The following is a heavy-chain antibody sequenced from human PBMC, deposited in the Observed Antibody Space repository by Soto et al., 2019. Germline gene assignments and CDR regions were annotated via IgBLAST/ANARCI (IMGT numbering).Heavy chain of an antibody. CDR2: IYYSGST. Sequence: SETLSLTCTVSGGSISSGDYYWSWIRQPPGKGLEWIGYIYYSGSTYYNPSLKSRVTISVDTSKNQFSLKLSSVTAADTAVYYCARVGGLTRFDYWGQGTLVTVSS. V-gene: IGHV4-30-4*01. CDR3: ARVGGLTRFDY. D-gene: IGHD3-3*01. J-gene: IGHJ4*02. CDR1: GGSISSGDYY.